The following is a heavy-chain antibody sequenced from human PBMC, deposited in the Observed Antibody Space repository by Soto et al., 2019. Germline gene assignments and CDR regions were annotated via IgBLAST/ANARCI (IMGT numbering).Heavy chain of an antibody. J-gene: IGHJ5*02. V-gene: IGHV1-46*01. CDR2: INPSGGST. CDR3: ARDYGGFGMDGNWFDP. Sequence: ASVKVSCKASGYTFTSYYMHWVRQAPGQGLEWMGIINPSGGSTSYAQKFQGRFTISRDNSKNTLYLQMNSLRAEDTAVYYCARDYGGFGMDGNWFDPWGQGTLVTVSS. D-gene: IGHD3-10*01. CDR1: GYTFTSYY.